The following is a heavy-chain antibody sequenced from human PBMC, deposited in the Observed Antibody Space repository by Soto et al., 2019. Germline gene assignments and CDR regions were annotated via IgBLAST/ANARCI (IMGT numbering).Heavy chain of an antibody. CDR2: IYSGGST. D-gene: IGHD3-22*01. V-gene: IGHV3-66*04. CDR1: GFTVSSNY. Sequence: GGSLRLSCAASGFTVSSNYMSWVRQAPGKGLEWVSVIYSGGSTYYADSVKGRFTISRDNSKNTLYLQMNSLRAEDTAVYYCARHYYDSSGYGPYYFDYWGQGTLVTVSS. CDR3: ARHYYDSSGYGPYYFDY. J-gene: IGHJ4*02.